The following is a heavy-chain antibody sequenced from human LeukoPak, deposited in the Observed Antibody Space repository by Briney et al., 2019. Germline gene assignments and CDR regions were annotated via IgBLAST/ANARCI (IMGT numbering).Heavy chain of an antibody. CDR2: ISYDGSNK. D-gene: IGHD6-19*01. CDR3: AKDHGGSYSSGWSFDY. Sequence: PGGSLRLSCAASGFTFSSYGMHWVRQAPGKGLEWVAVISYDGSNKYYADSVKGRFTISRDNSKNTLYLQMNSLRAEDTAVYYCAKDHGGSYSSGWSFDYWGQGTLVTVSS. V-gene: IGHV3-30*18. CDR1: GFTFSSYG. J-gene: IGHJ4*02.